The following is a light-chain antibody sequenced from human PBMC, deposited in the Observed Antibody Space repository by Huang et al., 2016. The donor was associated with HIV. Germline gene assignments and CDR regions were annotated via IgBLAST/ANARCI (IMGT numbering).Light chain of an antibody. Sequence: EIVLTQSPATLSLSPGERATLSCRASQSVSSSLAWYQQKPGQAPRRLIYDASNRATGIPARFSGSGSGTDFTLTISSLEPEDCAVYYCHHRANWPLTFGGGTKVEIK. CDR3: HHRANWPLT. CDR1: QSVSSS. J-gene: IGKJ4*01. V-gene: IGKV3-11*01. CDR2: DAS.